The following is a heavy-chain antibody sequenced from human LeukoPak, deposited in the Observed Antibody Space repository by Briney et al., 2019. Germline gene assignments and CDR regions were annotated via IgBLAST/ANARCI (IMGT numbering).Heavy chain of an antibody. J-gene: IGHJ4*02. CDR3: ADLGYSD. D-gene: IGHD5-18*01. CDR2: IKDDGSDK. Sequence: GGSLRLSCVASGLTYSSSWMTWARQAPGKGLEWVATIKDDGSDKYYVDSVKGRFSISRDNAKSSLYLQMNSLRLEDTAMYYCADLGYSDWGQRTLVTVSS. CDR1: GLTYSSSW. V-gene: IGHV3-7*01.